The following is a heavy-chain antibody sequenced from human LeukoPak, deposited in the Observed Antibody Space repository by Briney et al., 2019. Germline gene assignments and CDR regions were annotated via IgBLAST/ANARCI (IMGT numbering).Heavy chain of an antibody. CDR1: GFIVSDSY. D-gene: IGHD5-18*01. Sequence: PGGSLRLSSAASGFIVSDSYMSWVRQAPGKGLEWVSVVYNDDSTYYADSVMGRFTVSRDNSKNTMYLQMNSLSAEDTAVYYCARDGYSFGSLDYWGPGTLVTVSS. V-gene: IGHV3-53*01. CDR3: ARDGYSFGSLDY. J-gene: IGHJ4*02. CDR2: VYNDDST.